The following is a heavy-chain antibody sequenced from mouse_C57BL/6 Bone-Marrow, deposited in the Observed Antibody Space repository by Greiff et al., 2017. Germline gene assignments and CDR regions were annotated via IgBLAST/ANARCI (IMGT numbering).Heavy chain of an antibody. CDR2: IYPGSGNT. CDR1: GYSFTSYY. D-gene: IGHD2-1*01. CDR3: ARRAAGNYFAWFAY. V-gene: IGHV1-66*01. J-gene: IGHJ3*01. Sequence: QVQLQQSGPELVKPGASMKISCKASGYSFTSYYIHWVKQRPGQGLEWIGWIYPGSGNTKYNEKFKGKATLTADTSSSTAYMQLSSLTSEDSAVYYCARRAAGNYFAWFAYWGQGTLVTVSA.